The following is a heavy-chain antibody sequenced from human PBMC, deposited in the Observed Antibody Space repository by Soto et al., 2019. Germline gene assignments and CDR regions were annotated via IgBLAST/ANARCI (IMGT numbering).Heavy chain of an antibody. D-gene: IGHD2-8*01. CDR2: VIPFFGTA. CDR1: GGTFSTFG. CDR3: ARSAPMYAGNKYHYDL. J-gene: IGHJ4*02. Sequence: SVKVSCKTSGGTFSTFGISWVRQAPGQGLEWMGGVIPFFGTAEYSQKFEDRITITADESTNTVYMDLRSLTSEDTAIYYCARSAPMYAGNKYHYDLWGQGSLVT. V-gene: IGHV1-69*13.